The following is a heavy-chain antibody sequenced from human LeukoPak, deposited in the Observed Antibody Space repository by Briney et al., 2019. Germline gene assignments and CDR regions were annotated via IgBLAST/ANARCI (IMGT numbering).Heavy chain of an antibody. CDR2: IYTSGST. V-gene: IGHV4-61*02. J-gene: IGHJ5*02. CDR1: GGSISSGSYY. D-gene: IGHD3-3*01. CDR3: ARSNVSIFGVVITYGFDP. Sequence: PSQTLSLTCTVSGGSISSGSYYWSWIRQPAGKGLEWIGRIYTSGSTNYNPSLKSRVTISVDTSKNQFSLELSSVTAADTAVYYCARSNVSIFGVVITYGFDPWGQGTLVTVSS.